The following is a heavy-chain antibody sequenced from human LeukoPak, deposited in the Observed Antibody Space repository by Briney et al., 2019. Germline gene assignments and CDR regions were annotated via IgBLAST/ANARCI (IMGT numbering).Heavy chain of an antibody. Sequence: SETLSLTCTVSGYSISSAYYWGWIRPPPGKGLEWIGYIYYSGSTNYNPSLKSRVTISVDTSKNQFSLKLSSVTAADTAVYYCARGAVTYYYMDVWGKGTTVTISS. J-gene: IGHJ6*03. CDR1: GYSISSAYY. V-gene: IGHV4-61*01. CDR2: IYYSGST. CDR3: ARGAVTYYYMDV.